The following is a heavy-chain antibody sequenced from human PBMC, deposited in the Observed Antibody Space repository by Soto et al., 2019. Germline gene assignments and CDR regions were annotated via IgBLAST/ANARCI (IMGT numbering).Heavy chain of an antibody. Sequence: PGGSLRLSCAATGFTFNNFAMNWVRQGPGKGLEWVSGISGGGDATRYADSVKGRFTISRDNAKNSLYLQMNSLRAEDTAVYYCAFIFSSSGYRFDYWGQGTLVTVSS. D-gene: IGHD3-22*01. V-gene: IGHV3-23*01. CDR3: AFIFSSSGYRFDY. CDR1: GFTFNNFA. J-gene: IGHJ4*02. CDR2: ISGGGDAT.